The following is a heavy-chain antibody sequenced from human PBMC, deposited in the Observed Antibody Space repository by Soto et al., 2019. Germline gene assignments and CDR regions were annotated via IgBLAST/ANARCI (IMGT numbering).Heavy chain of an antibody. D-gene: IGHD2-2*01. V-gene: IGHV3-23*01. CDR1: GFTFTSYA. Sequence: VQLLESGGGLVQPGGSLRLSCAASGFTFTSYAMSWVRQAPGKGLEWVAIISGSAGRTYYADSVKGRFTISRDNFKNTLYLQMNSLRAEDTAVYYCAKVTSARVFYFGLDVWGQGTTVTVSS. J-gene: IGHJ6*02. CDR2: ISGSAGRT. CDR3: AKVTSARVFYFGLDV.